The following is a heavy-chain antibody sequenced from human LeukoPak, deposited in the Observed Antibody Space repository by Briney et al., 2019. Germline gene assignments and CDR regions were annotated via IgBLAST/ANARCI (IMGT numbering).Heavy chain of an antibody. V-gene: IGHV3-48*01. Sequence: TGGSLRLSCAASGFIFTSYSMNWVRQAPGKGLEWVSYISSSSSNIYYADSVQGRFTISRDNAKNSLYLQMNSLRAEDTAVYYCARQRAGFTVTTSDYWGQGTLVTVSS. J-gene: IGHJ4*02. CDR3: ARQRAGFTVTTSDY. CDR2: ISSSSSNI. D-gene: IGHD4-17*01. CDR1: GFIFTSYS.